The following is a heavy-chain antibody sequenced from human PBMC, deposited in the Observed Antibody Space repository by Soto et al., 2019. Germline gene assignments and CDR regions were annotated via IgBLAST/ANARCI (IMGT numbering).Heavy chain of an antibody. CDR3: ARSPFYDFWSGFLEGSYYYGMDV. CDR2: MNPNSGNT. Sequence: ASVKVSCKASGYTFTSYDINWVRQATGQGLEWMGWMNPNSGNTGYAQKFQGRVTMTRNTSISTAYMELSSLRSEDTAVYYCARSPFYDFWSGFLEGSYYYGMDVWGQGTTVTVSS. V-gene: IGHV1-8*01. J-gene: IGHJ6*02. D-gene: IGHD3-3*01. CDR1: GYTFTSYD.